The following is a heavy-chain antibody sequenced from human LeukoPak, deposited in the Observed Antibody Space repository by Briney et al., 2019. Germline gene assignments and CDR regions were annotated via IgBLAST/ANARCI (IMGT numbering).Heavy chain of an antibody. Sequence: ASVTVSFKASGYTFTGYFMHWVRRAPGQGLEWMGRFDPNSGDTNYAQKFQDRVTMTRDTSISTAYLDLSRLRSDDTAVYYCARDSLTGATDYWGQGTLVTVSS. V-gene: IGHV1-2*06. CDR2: FDPNSGDT. CDR1: GYTFTGYF. J-gene: IGHJ4*02. D-gene: IGHD1-20*01. CDR3: ARDSLTGATDY.